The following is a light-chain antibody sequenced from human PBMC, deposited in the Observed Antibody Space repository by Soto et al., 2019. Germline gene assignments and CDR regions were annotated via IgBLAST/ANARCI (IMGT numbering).Light chain of an antibody. CDR1: QTVSSS. Sequence: EIVLTQSPATLSLSPGERATLSCRASQTVSSSLAWYQQKPGQAPRLLIYEASNRATGIPARFSGSGSGADFTLPISSLEPEDFALDYCQQHINWPLTFGGGTKVEIK. V-gene: IGKV3-11*01. J-gene: IGKJ4*01. CDR3: QQHINWPLT. CDR2: EAS.